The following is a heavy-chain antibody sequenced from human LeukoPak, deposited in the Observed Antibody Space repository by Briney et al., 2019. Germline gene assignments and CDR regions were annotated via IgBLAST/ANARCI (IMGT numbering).Heavy chain of an antibody. J-gene: IGHJ4*02. CDR1: GGSISSSSYY. CDR2: IYYSGST. Sequence: SETLSLTCTVSGGSISSSSYYWGWLRQPPGKGLEWIGSIYYSGSTYYNPSLKSRVTISVDTSKNQFSLKLSSVTAADTAVYYCARAGGRYLITGLGYWGQGTLVTVSS. D-gene: IGHD1-14*01. CDR3: ARAGGRYLITGLGY. V-gene: IGHV4-39*07.